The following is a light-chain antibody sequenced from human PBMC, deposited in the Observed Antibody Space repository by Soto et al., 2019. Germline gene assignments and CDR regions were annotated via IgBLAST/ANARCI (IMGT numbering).Light chain of an antibody. CDR1: SSDVGGYNY. V-gene: IGLV2-14*01. J-gene: IGLJ3*02. Sequence: QSALTQPASVSGSPGQSITISCTGTSSDVGGYNYVSWYQQHPGKAPKLMIYEVSNRPSGVSNRFSGSKSGNTASLTISGRQAEDKADYDCSSYTTSSTHWVFGGGTKVTVL. CDR3: SSYTTSSTHWV. CDR2: EVS.